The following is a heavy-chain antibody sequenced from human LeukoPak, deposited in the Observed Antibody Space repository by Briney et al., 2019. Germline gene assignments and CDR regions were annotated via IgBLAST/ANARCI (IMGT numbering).Heavy chain of an antibody. CDR2: IGTAGDT. CDR1: GFTFSSYD. J-gene: IGHJ6*02. CDR3: ARQKPQGIAAAGSYYGMDV. V-gene: IGHV3-13*01. Sequence: GGSLRLSCAASGFTFSSYDMHWVRQATGKGLEWASAIGTAGDTYYPGSVKGRFTISRENAKNSLYLQMSSLRAEDTAVYYCARQKPQGIAAAGSYYGMDVWGQGTTVTVSS. D-gene: IGHD6-13*01.